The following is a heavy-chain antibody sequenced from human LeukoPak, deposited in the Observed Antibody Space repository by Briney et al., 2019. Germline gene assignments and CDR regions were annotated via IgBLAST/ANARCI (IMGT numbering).Heavy chain of an antibody. V-gene: IGHV3-7*01. CDR1: GFTFSNFW. CDR3: ARGSSGYYCDHFQT. D-gene: IGHD3-22*01. J-gene: IGHJ1*01. Sequence: PGGSLRLSCAASGFTFSNFWMTWIRQAPGKGLEWVANIKQDGIEKYYVDSVEGGFTVSRDNTKNTLFLQMDSLRAEDTAVYYCARGSSGYYCDHFQTWGQGSLVTVSS. CDR2: IKQDGIEK.